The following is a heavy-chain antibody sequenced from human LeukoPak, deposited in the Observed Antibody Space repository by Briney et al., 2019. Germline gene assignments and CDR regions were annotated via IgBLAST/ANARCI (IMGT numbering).Heavy chain of an antibody. D-gene: IGHD6-13*01. CDR1: GFTFSDYY. J-gene: IGHJ5*02. CDR3: ARVPAAAGTGGWFDP. Sequence: GGSLRLSCAASGFTFSDYYMSWIRQAPGKGLEWVSYISTSNSYTNYADSVKGRFTISRDNAKNSLYLQMNSLRAEDTAVYYCARVPAAAGTGGWFDPWGQGTLVTVSS. CDR2: ISTSNSYT. V-gene: IGHV3-11*06.